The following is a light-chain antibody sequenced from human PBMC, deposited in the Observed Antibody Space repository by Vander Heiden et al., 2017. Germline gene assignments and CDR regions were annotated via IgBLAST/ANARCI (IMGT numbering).Light chain of an antibody. CDR1: SSDVGGYNY. CDR3: SSYTSSSTLYV. J-gene: IGLJ1*01. V-gene: IGLV2-14*01. Sequence: QSALTQPASVAGCPGQSVTISCTGPSSDVGGYNYVSWYQQYPGKAPKLMIYDVSNRPSGVSNRFSGSKSGNTASLTISGLQAEDEGDYYCSSYTSSSTLYVFGTGTKVTVL. CDR2: DVS.